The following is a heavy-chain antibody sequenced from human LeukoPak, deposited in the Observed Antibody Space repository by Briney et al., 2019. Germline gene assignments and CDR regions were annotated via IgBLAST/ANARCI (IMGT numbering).Heavy chain of an antibody. J-gene: IGHJ4*02. Sequence: GGSLRLSCAASGFTFSNAWMSWVRQAPGKGLEWVGRIKSKTDGGTTDYAAPVKGRFTISRDDSKNTLSLQMNSLRAEDTAVYYCARERPIITYFDYWGQGTLVTISS. D-gene: IGHD5-24*01. V-gene: IGHV3-15*01. CDR2: IKSKTDGGTT. CDR3: ARERPIITYFDY. CDR1: GFTFSNAW.